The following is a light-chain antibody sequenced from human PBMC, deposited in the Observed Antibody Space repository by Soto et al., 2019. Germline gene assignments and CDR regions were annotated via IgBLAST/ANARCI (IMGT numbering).Light chain of an antibody. J-gene: IGLJ1*01. V-gene: IGLV2-11*01. CDR1: SSDVGVYNY. CDR2: DVS. Sequence: QSLLTQPRSVSVSPGQSVTISCTGTSSDVGVYNYVSWYQQYPGKAPKIMIYDVSTRPSGVPDRFSGSKSDNTASLTTSGLQAEDEADYYCGSYAGSYTFVFGIGTKGTVL. CDR3: GSYAGSYTFV.